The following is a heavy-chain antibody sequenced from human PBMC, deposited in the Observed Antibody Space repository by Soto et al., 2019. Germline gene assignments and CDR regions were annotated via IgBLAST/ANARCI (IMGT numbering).Heavy chain of an antibody. Sequence: EVQLVESGGGLVKPGGSLRLSCAASGFTFSSYSMNWVRQAPGKGLEWVSSISSSSSYIYYADSVKGRLTISRDNAKNSLYLQMTSLRAEDTAVYYCERGRANSIAAAGTDYYYYYMDVWGKGTTVTVSS. V-gene: IGHV3-21*01. D-gene: IGHD6-13*01. J-gene: IGHJ6*03. CDR1: GFTFSSYS. CDR3: ERGRANSIAAAGTDYYYYYMDV. CDR2: ISSSSSYI.